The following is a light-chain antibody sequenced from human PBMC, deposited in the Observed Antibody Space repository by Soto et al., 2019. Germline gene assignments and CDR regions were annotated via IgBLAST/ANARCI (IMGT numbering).Light chain of an antibody. Sequence: IVLTQSPGTLSLSPGERATLSCRSSQGLSSTYLAWYQQKPGQAPRLIIYGASRRAAGVPDRFSGSGSGTDFTLTISRLEPEDFAVYYCQQYGSSPRTFGQGTKVDIK. CDR2: GAS. V-gene: IGKV3-20*01. CDR3: QQYGSSPRT. CDR1: QGLSSTY. J-gene: IGKJ1*01.